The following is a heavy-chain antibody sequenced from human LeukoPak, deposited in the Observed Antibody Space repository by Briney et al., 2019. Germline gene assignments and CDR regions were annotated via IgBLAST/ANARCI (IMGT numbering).Heavy chain of an antibody. CDR1: GFTFSSYA. V-gene: IGHV3-49*04. CDR2: IKSKGYGGTT. CDR3: TRDPEMYP. J-gene: IGHJ5*02. Sequence: PGGSLRLSCAASGFTFSSYAMSWVRQAPGKGLEWVSFIKSKGYGGTTEYAASVKGRFTISRDDSKSIAYLYMNSLKIEDTAVYYCTRDPEMYPWGQGTLVTVSS.